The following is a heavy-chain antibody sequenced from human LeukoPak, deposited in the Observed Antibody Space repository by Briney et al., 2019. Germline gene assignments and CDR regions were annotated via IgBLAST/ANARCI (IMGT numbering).Heavy chain of an antibody. CDR2: IIPIFGTA. V-gene: IGHV1-69*13. D-gene: IGHD2-2*01. Sequence: SVKVSCKAPGGTFSSYAITWVRQAPGQGLEWMGGIIPIFGTANDAQKFQGRVTFTADEAARTAYMELSSLRSEDTAVYYCARDRPGRYCSNPRCYIAPPFDPWGQGTLVTVSS. CDR3: ARDRPGRYCSNPRCYIAPPFDP. CDR1: GGTFSSYA. J-gene: IGHJ5*02.